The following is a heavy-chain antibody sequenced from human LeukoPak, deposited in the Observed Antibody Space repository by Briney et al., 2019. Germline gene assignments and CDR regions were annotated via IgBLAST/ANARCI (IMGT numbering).Heavy chain of an antibody. CDR3: APWTVVAASRPFDY. J-gene: IGHJ4*02. CDR2: ISGSGGST. Sequence: GGSLRLSCAASGFTFSSYAMSWVRQAPGKGLEWVSAISGSGGSTHYADSVKGRFTISRDNSKSTLYLQMNSLRAEDTAVYYCAPWTVVAASRPFDYWGQGTLVTVSS. D-gene: IGHD2-15*01. V-gene: IGHV3-23*01. CDR1: GFTFSSYA.